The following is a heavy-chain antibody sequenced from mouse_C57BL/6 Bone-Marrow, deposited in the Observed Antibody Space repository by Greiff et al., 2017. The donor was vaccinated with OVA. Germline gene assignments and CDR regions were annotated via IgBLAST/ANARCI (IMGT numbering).Heavy chain of an antibody. CDR2: IWTGGGT. CDR3: AGIIYRYYFDY. D-gene: IGHD2-1*01. Sequence: VQVVESGPGLVAPSQSLSITCTVSGFSLTSYAISWVRQPPGKGLEWLGEIWTGGGTNYNSAIKSRLSISKDNSKSQVFLKMNSLQTYDAARYYCAGIIYRYYFDYWGQGTTLTVSS. J-gene: IGHJ2*01. CDR1: GFSLTSYA. V-gene: IGHV2-9-1*01.